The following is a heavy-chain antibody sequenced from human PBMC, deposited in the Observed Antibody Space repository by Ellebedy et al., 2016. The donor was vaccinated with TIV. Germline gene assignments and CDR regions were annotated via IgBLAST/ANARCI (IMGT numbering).Heavy chain of an antibody. J-gene: IGHJ3*02. V-gene: IGHV3-7*01. CDR3: ATDGSYGDYVFPRHAFEM. D-gene: IGHD4-17*01. CDR1: GFPFSNYW. CDR2: INQDGSRK. Sequence: GESLKISCAASGFPFSNYWMSWVRQAPGKGLEWVANINQDGSRKYYVDSVKGRFTISRDNAKNSLYLQMNSLRVEDTAVYYCATDGSYGDYVFPRHAFEMWGQGTMVTVSS.